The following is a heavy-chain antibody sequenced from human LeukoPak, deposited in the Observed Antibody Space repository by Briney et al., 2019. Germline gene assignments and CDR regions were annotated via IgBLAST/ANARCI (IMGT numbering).Heavy chain of an antibody. V-gene: IGHV1-18*01. D-gene: IGHD2-21*01. Sequence: ASVKVSCKTSGYIYIKYGISWVRQAPGQGLEWMGWINTSKGKTNYAQKFQDRVTMTTDTSTNTAYMELRSLRFDDTAIYYCARDSPYCGSTTCYSFFDYWGQGTLVTVSS. CDR3: ARDSPYCGSTTCYSFFDY. CDR2: INTSKGKT. J-gene: IGHJ4*02. CDR1: GYIYIKYG.